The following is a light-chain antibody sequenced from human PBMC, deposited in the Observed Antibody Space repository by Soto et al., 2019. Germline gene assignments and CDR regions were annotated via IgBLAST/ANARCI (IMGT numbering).Light chain of an antibody. V-gene: IGKV1-39*01. J-gene: IGKJ2*01. CDR1: QSISSY. CDR2: AAS. Sequence: DIQMTQSPGSLSASIGDRVTITCRASQSISSYLNWFQQKPGEAPKLLIQAASSLQSGAPSRFSGSGSGTDFTLTINSLQPEDFADYYCQQSYTAPVTFGQGTKVDIK. CDR3: QQSYTAPVT.